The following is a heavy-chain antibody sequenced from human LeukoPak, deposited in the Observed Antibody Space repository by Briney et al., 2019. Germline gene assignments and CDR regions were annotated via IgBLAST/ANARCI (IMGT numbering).Heavy chain of an antibody. J-gene: IGHJ4*02. Sequence: IPSETLSLTCAVSGGSISGSNWWSWVRQPPGKGLEWIGEIYHSGNTNYNPSLKSRVTMSVDKSKNQFSLNLNSVTAADTAVYYCLYGGNSGDWVYWGQGTLVTVSS. CDR2: IYHSGNT. D-gene: IGHD4-23*01. CDR1: GGSISGSNW. CDR3: LYGGNSGDWVY. V-gene: IGHV4-4*02.